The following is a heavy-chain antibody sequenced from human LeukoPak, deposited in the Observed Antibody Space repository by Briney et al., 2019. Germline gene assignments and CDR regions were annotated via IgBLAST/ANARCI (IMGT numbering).Heavy chain of an antibody. Sequence: SETLSLTCTVSGGSISSYYWSWIRQPPGKGLEWLGEINHSGSTNYNPSLKSRVTISVDTSKNQFSLKLSSVTAADTAVYYCARRGSSGYYYRTYYFDYWGQGTLVTVSS. CDR1: GGSISSYY. CDR3: ARRGSSGYYYRTYYFDY. J-gene: IGHJ4*02. D-gene: IGHD3-22*01. CDR2: INHSGST. V-gene: IGHV4-34*01.